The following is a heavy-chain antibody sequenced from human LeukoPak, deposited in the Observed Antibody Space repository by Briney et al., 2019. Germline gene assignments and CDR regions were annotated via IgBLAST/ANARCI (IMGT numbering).Heavy chain of an antibody. J-gene: IGHJ4*02. V-gene: IGHV1-46*01. Sequence: ASVKVSCTASGYTFTSYYMHWVRQAPGQGLEWMGIINPSGGSISYAQKFQGRVTMTRDTSTSTVYMELSSLRAEDTAGYYCAREGPVVDRYCSSTSCYGLPDYWGQGTLVTVSS. CDR1: GYTFTSYY. CDR2: INPSGGSI. D-gene: IGHD2-2*01. CDR3: AREGPVVDRYCSSTSCYGLPDY.